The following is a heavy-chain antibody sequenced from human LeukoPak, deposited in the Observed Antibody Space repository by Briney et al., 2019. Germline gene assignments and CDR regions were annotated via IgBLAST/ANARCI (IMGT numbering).Heavy chain of an antibody. CDR1: GGSISSSSYY. CDR2: IYYSGST. D-gene: IGHD5-24*01. V-gene: IGHV4-39*07. Sequence: SSETLSLTCTVSGGSISSSSYYWGWIRQPPGKGLEWIGSIYYSGSTYYNPSFKSRVTISVDTSKNQFSLKLSSVTAADTAVYFCARDLGDGYNYYSFGYWGQGTLVTVSS. J-gene: IGHJ4*02. CDR3: ARDLGDGYNYYSFGY.